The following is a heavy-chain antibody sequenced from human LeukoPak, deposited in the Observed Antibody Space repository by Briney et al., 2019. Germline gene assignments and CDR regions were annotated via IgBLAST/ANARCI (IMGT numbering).Heavy chain of an antibody. CDR2: IDDSDNS. Sequence: PSETLSLTCTVSGGSINSHNWTWIRQPPRKGLEWIGYIDDSDNSKYNPSLKSRVTISIDTSKNQFSLKLSSVTAADTAVYYCVRESRLRSFDWFGSYFHYWGQGTLVTVSS. CDR1: GGSINSHN. V-gene: IGHV4-59*11. D-gene: IGHD3-9*01. J-gene: IGHJ4*02. CDR3: VRESRLRSFDWFGSYFHY.